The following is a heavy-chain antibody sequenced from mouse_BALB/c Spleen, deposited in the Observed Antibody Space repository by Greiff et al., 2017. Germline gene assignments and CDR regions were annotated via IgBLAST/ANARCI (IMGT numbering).Heavy chain of an antibody. D-gene: IGHD2-3*01. CDR3: ARENGYFYFDY. CDR1: GFTFSSFG. CDR2: ISSGSSTI. J-gene: IGHJ2*01. V-gene: IGHV5-17*02. Sequence: EVQVVESGGGLVQPGGSRKLSCAASGFTFSSFGMHWVRQAPEKGLEWVAYISSGSSTIYYADTVKGRFTISRDNPKNTLFLQMTSLRSEDTAMYYCARENGYFYFDYWGQGTTLTVSS.